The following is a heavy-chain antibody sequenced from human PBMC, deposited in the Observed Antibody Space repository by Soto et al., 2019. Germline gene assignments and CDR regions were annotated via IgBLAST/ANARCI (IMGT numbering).Heavy chain of an antibody. CDR2: MNPNSGNT. D-gene: IGHD1-26*01. Sequence: ASVKVSCKASGYTFTSYDINWVRQATGQGLEWMGWMNPNSGNTGYAQKFQGRVTMTRNTSISTAYMELSSLRSEDTAVYYCARGMSYGWDYYYGMDVWGQGTTVTVSS. CDR3: ARGMSYGWDYYYGMDV. V-gene: IGHV1-8*01. CDR1: GYTFTSYD. J-gene: IGHJ6*02.